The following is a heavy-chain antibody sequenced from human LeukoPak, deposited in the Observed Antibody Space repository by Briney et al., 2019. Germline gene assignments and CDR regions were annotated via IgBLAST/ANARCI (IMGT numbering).Heavy chain of an antibody. J-gene: IGHJ4*02. Sequence: GGSLRLSCAASGFTFSDYYMGWIRQAPGKGLEWVSYINPGGSTIYYADSVKGRFTISRDNSKNTLYLQMNSLRAEDTAVYYCAKDGYGYNPPDYWGQGTLVTVSS. CDR1: GFTFSDYY. D-gene: IGHD5-24*01. CDR3: AKDGYGYNPPDY. V-gene: IGHV3-11*04. CDR2: INPGGSTI.